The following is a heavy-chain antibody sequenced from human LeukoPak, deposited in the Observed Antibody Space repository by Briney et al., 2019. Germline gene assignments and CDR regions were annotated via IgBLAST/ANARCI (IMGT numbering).Heavy chain of an antibody. V-gene: IGHV4-38-2*02. CDR3: ARDSQSVVAADY. J-gene: IGHJ4*02. CDR1: GYSISSGYY. D-gene: IGHD2-15*01. CDR2: IYHSGST. Sequence: SETLSLTCAVSGYSISSGYYWGWIRPPPGKGLEWIGSIYHSGSTYYNPSLKSRVTISVDTSKNQFSLKVSSVTAADTAVYYCARDSQSVVAADYWGQGTLVTVSS.